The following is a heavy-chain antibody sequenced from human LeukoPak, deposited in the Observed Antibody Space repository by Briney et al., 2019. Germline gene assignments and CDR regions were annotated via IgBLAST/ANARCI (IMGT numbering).Heavy chain of an antibody. D-gene: IGHD3-3*01. Sequence: PSETLSLTCAVSGGAISSGGYSWSWIRQPPGKGLEWIGYIYHSGSTYYNPSLKSRVTISVDRSKNQFSLKLSSVTAADTAVYYCARESDDFYDYGMDVWGQGTTVTVSS. V-gene: IGHV4-30-2*01. CDR1: GGAISSGGYS. CDR3: ARESDDFYDYGMDV. J-gene: IGHJ6*02. CDR2: IYHSGST.